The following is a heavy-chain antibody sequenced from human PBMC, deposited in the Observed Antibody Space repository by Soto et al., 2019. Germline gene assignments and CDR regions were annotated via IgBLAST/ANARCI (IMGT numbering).Heavy chain of an antibody. D-gene: IGHD2-21*01. J-gene: IGHJ4*02. CDR3: AKAYGASHSPFDC. V-gene: IGHV3-23*01. CDR2: ISGSGDST. Sequence: EEQLLESGGGLAQPGGSLRLSCAASGFTFRGYAMSWVRQAPGKGPEWVSGISGSGDSTYHAKSVKGRFIISRDNSKNTPYLEINSLRAEDTAVYYCAKAYGASHSPFDCWGQGTLVAVSS. CDR1: GFTFRGYA.